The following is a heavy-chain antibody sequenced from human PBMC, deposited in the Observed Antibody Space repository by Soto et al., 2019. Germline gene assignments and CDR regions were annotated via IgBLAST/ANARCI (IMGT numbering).Heavy chain of an antibody. CDR3: ARDPNWNYPPTMNWFDP. CDR2: ISAYNGNT. D-gene: IGHD1-7*01. J-gene: IGHJ5*02. CDR1: GYTFTSYG. V-gene: IGHV1-18*01. Sequence: ASVKVSCKASGYTFTSYGISWVRQAPGQGLEWMGWISAYNGNTNYAQKLQGRVTMTTDTSTSTAYMELRSLRSDDTAVYYCARDPNWNYPPTMNWFDPWGQGTLVTVSS.